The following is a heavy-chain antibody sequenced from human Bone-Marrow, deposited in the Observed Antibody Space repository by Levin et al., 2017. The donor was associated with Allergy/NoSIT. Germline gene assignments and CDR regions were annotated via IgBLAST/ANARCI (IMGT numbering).Heavy chain of an antibody. D-gene: IGHD3-10*01. Sequence: SGPTLVKPTQTLTLTCSFSGFSLTTIEEGVGWIRQPPGKALEWLALIYWDDDKRYSPSLKNRLTITKDTSKNEVVLKMINMDPVETATYYCAHTALSDSGEDRDFDHWGQGTLVTVSS. CDR1: GFSLTTIEEG. J-gene: IGHJ5*02. V-gene: IGHV2-5*02. CDR3: AHTALSDSGEDRDFDH. CDR2: IYWDDDK.